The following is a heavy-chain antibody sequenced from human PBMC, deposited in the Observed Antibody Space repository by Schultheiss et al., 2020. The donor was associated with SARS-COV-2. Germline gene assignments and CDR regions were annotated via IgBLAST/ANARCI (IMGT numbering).Heavy chain of an antibody. CDR2: IYYSGST. D-gene: IGHD6-13*01. CDR3: AREVAAAETPYFQH. CDR1: GGSISSGGYS. J-gene: IGHJ1*01. V-gene: IGHV4-30-2*05. Sequence: SETLSLTCAVSGGSISSGGYSWSWIRQPPGKGLEWIGYIYYSGSTYYNPSLKSRVTISVDTSKNQFSLKLSSVTAADTAVYYCAREVAAAETPYFQHWGQGTLVTVSS.